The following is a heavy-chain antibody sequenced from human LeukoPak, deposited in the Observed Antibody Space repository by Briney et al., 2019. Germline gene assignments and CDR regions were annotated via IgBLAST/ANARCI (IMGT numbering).Heavy chain of an antibody. Sequence: PGGSLRLSCAASGFSFSTYYVNWVRQAPGKGLEWVSCISRSSTYIYYADSVRGRFAISRDNAKNSLYLQMNSLRAEDTAVYYCAREFRYRSGTSCPGTFDIWGQGTMVTVSS. CDR3: AREFRYRSGTSCPGTFDI. V-gene: IGHV3-21*01. CDR1: GFSFSTYY. CDR2: ISRSSTYI. J-gene: IGHJ3*02. D-gene: IGHD2-2*01.